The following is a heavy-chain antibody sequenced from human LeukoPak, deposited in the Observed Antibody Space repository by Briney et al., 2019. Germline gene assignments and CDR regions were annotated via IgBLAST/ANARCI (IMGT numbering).Heavy chain of an antibody. CDR1: GYTFTDYY. CDR2: INPNNGDT. J-gene: IGHJ4*02. V-gene: IGHV1-2*02. CDR3: AKFGAMAGTGWGDFDY. D-gene: IGHD6-19*01. Sequence: ASVKVSCKASGYTFTDYYMNWVRQAPGQGLEWMGWINPNNGDTDYAEKFRGRVTMTRDTSISTAYMELSRVRSDDTAIYYCAKFGAMAGTGWGDFDYWGQGSLVTVSS.